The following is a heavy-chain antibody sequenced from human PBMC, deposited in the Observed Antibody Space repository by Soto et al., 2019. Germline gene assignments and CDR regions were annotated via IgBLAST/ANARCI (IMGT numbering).Heavy chain of an antibody. V-gene: IGHV3-30-3*01. J-gene: IGHJ6*02. D-gene: IGHD1-26*01. CDR3: ARAVSGDGYYYYGMDV. Sequence: QVQLVESGGGVVQPGRSLRLSCAASGFTFSSYAMHWVRQAPGKGLEWVAVISYDGSNKYYADSVKGRFTISRDNSKNTLDLQMNSLRAEDTAVYYCARAVSGDGYYYYGMDVWGQGTTVTVSS. CDR2: ISYDGSNK. CDR1: GFTFSSYA.